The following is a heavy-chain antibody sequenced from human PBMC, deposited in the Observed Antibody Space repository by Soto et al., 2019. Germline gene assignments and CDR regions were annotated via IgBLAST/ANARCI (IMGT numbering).Heavy chain of an antibody. J-gene: IGHJ6*02. D-gene: IGHD6-19*01. CDR2: TYYRSKWYN. Sequence: SQTLSLTCVISGDSVSSNSAAWNWIRQSPSRGLEWLGRTYYRSKWYNDYAVSVKSRITINPDTSKNQFSLQLNSVTPEDTAVYYCARGASGYSSGWYYYYGMDVWGQGTTVTVSS. CDR3: ARGASGYSSGWYYYYGMDV. CDR1: GDSVSSNSAA. V-gene: IGHV6-1*01.